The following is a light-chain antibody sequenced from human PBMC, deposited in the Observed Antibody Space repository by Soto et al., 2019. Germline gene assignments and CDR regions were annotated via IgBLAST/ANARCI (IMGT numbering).Light chain of an antibody. J-gene: IGKJ2*01. CDR3: QQSYDPVT. V-gene: IGKV1-39*01. CDR1: QNINNF. Sequence: DIQMTQSPSSLSASVGDRVTITCRASQNINNFLKWYQQKPGKAPRLLIYAASSLQSGVPSRFTGRGSGTDFTLTITGLQREDFALYYCQQSYDPVTFGQGTKVEIE. CDR2: AAS.